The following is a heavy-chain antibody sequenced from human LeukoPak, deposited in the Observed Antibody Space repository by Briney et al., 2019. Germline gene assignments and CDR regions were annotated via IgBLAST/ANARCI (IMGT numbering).Heavy chain of an antibody. V-gene: IGHV4-31*03. J-gene: IGHJ3*02. CDR1: GGSISSGGYS. Sequence: SQTLSLTCTVSGGSISSGGYSWSWIRQHPGKGLEWIGYIYYSGSTNYNPSLKSRVTISVDTSKNQFSLKLSSVTAADTAVYYCARAYGDAFDIWGQGTMVTVSS. CDR2: IYYSGST. CDR3: ARAYGDAFDI. D-gene: IGHD4-17*01.